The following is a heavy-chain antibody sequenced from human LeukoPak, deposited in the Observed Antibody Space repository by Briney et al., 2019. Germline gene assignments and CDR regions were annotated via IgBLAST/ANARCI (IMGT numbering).Heavy chain of an antibody. V-gene: IGHV3-23*01. D-gene: IGHD2-15*01. CDR1: GFTFSSYA. Sequence: GSLRLSCAASGFTFSSYAMIWVRQAPGKGLECLSAISGSGGSTSYADSVKGRFTISRDNSKNTLYLQMNSLRAEDTAVYYCAKRSPEYCSGGSCYSGSTAKRVGPFDYWGQGTLVTVSS. J-gene: IGHJ4*02. CDR3: AKRSPEYCSGGSCYSGSTAKRVGPFDY. CDR2: ISGSGGST.